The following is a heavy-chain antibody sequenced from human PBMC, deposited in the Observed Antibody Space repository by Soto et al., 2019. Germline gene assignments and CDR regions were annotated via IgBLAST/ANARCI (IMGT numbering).Heavy chain of an antibody. Sequence: LRLSCAASGFTFSSYGMHWVRQAPGKGLEWVAVIWYDGSNKYYADSVKGRFTISRDNSKNTLYLQMNSLRAEDTAVYYCARNGPDSRARDAFDIWGQGTMVTVS. V-gene: IGHV3-33*01. CDR1: GFTFSSYG. CDR3: ARNGPDSRARDAFDI. D-gene: IGHD3-22*01. J-gene: IGHJ3*02. CDR2: IWYDGSNK.